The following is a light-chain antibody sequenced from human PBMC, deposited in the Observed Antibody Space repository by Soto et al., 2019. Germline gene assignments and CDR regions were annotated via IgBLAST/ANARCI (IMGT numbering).Light chain of an antibody. V-gene: IGLV2-14*01. Sequence: QSVLTQSASVSGSPGQSITISCTGTSSDIGAYNYVSWYQQHPGQAPQLMIYEVSNRPSGVSNRFSGSKSGNTASLTISGLQADDEADYYCSSYTTVSTVIFGGGTKLTVL. CDR1: SSDIGAYNY. CDR2: EVS. CDR3: SSYTTVSTVI. J-gene: IGLJ2*01.